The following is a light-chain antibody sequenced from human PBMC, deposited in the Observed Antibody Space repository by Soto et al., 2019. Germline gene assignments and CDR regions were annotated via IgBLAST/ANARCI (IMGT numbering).Light chain of an antibody. J-gene: IGKJ4*01. Sequence: DIVFTQSPCTLSLSPGERATVSCRASQSVSSNYLAWYQQKPGQAPRLLIYGTSSRATGIPDRFSGSGSGTDFTLTISRLEPEDFAVYYCQQYGSSPLTFGGGTKVDIK. CDR1: QSVSSNY. V-gene: IGKV3-20*01. CDR2: GTS. CDR3: QQYGSSPLT.